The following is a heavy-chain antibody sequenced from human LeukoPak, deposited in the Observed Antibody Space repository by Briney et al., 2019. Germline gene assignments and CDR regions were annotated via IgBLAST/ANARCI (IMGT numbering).Heavy chain of an antibody. J-gene: IGHJ4*02. CDR3: ASVSAGLIEY. Sequence: PGGSLRLSCATSGFIFSEHYMDWVRQAPGKGLEWVGHIRNKAKDYTTEYAASVEGRFTISRDDSKNSLYVQMNSLKTEDTAVYYCASVSAGLIEYWGQGTLVIVSS. CDR2: IRNKAKDYTT. CDR1: GFIFSEHY. D-gene: IGHD3-16*01. V-gene: IGHV3-72*01.